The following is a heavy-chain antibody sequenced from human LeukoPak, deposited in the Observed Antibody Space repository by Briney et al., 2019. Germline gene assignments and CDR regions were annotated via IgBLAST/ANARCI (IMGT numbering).Heavy chain of an antibody. CDR2: ISGTGSTT. J-gene: IGHJ4*02. D-gene: IGHD1-26*01. CDR1: GFTFSTYG. CDR3: AKRAPTLVGAPSFDC. V-gene: IGHV3-23*01. Sequence: GGSLRLSCAASGFTFSTYGMTWVRQAPGRGLEWVSNISGTGSTTHYADLVQGWFTISSDNYKTTVCLQMNKLRAADTAVYHGAKRAPTLVGAPSFDCWGQGALVTVSS.